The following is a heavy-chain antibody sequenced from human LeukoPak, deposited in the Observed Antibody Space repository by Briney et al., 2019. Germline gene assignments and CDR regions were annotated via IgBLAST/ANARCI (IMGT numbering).Heavy chain of an antibody. CDR3: ARVVARFGDASYFDY. CDR1: GYTFTSYG. D-gene: IGHD3-10*01. V-gene: IGHV1-18*01. J-gene: IGHJ4*02. CDR2: ISAYNGNT. Sequence: ASVKVSCKASGYTFTSYGISWVRQAPGQGLERMGWISAYNGNTNNAQKLQGRVTMTTDTSTSTAYMELRSLRSDDTAVYYCARVVARFGDASYFDYWGQGTLVTVSS.